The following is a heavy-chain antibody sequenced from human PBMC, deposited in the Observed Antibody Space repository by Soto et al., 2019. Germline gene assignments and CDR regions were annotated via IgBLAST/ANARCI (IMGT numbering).Heavy chain of an antibody. Sequence: QVQLVQSGAEMKQPGASVKLSCQASGYIFIHCFMHWVRQAPGQGLEWMGGINPSSGTTTYAQKFQGRVIVTRDISTSTVYMELSSRGSGDTAMYYCARSLGESTSLFDYWGQGSLVTVSA. CDR1: GYIFIHCF. V-gene: IGHV1-46*01. J-gene: IGHJ4*02. CDR3: ARSLGESTSLFDY. D-gene: IGHD1-26*01. CDR2: INPSSGTT.